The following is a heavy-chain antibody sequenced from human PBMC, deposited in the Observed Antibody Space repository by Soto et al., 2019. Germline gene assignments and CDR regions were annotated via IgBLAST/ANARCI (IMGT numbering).Heavy chain of an antibody. V-gene: IGHV4-30-4*01. D-gene: IGHD2-8*01. CDR2: IFDSGST. CDR1: GGSISGGVHS. CDR3: AREIMPLTNDWYFDL. Sequence: QVQLQESGPGLVKPSETLSLTCTVSGGSISGGVHSWSWIRPPPGKGLEWIGHIFDSGSTYYNPSLQSRLTISVDTSKHQLSLRLSSVTAADTAVYYCAREIMPLTNDWYFDLWGRGTLVTVSS. J-gene: IGHJ2*01.